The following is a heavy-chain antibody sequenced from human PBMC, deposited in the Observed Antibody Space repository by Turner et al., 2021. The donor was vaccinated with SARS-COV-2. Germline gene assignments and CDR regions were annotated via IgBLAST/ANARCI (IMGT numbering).Heavy chain of an antibody. D-gene: IGHD2-15*01. CDR2: ISYDGSNK. Sequence: QVQPLESGGGVVQPGRSRRLSCAASGLTLSNYGVHWVRQAPGKRLEWVAVISYDGSNKYCADSVKGRFTISRDNSKNTLYLQMNSLRAEDTAVYYCAKSGGMYCSGGNCYSSYFDYWGQGTLVTVSS. J-gene: IGHJ4*02. CDR1: GLTLSNYG. CDR3: AKSGGMYCSGGNCYSSYFDY. V-gene: IGHV3-30*18.